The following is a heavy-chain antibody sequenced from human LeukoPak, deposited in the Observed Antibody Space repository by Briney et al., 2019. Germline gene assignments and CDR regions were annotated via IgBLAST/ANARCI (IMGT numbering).Heavy chain of an antibody. J-gene: IGHJ4*02. Sequence: SVKVSCKASGYTFTIYGITWVRQAPGQGLEWMGGIIPIFGTANYAQKFQGRVTITADESTSTAYMELSSLRSEDTAVYYCAREYYYGSGSYFVFDYWGQGTLVTVSS. CDR2: IIPIFGTA. D-gene: IGHD3-10*01. V-gene: IGHV1-69*13. CDR1: GYTFTIYG. CDR3: AREYYYGSGSYFVFDY.